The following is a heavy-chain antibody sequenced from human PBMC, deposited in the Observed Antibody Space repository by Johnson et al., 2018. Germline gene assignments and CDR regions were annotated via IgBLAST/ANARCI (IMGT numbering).Heavy chain of an antibody. CDR1: GFTFSSYG. J-gene: IGHJ3*02. Sequence: QEQLVESGGGVVQHGRSLRLSCAASGFTFSSYGMHWVRQAPGKGLEWVAVLSYDGSNKYYADSVKGRFTISRDNSKNTLYLQMNRLRAEDTAVYYCANDRNRRSQGFAFDIWGQGTMVTVSS. D-gene: IGHD1-14*01. V-gene: IGHV3-30*18. CDR3: ANDRNRRSQGFAFDI. CDR2: LSYDGSNK.